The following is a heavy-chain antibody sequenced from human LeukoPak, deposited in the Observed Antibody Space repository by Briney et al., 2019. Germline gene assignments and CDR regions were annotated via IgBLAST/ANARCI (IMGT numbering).Heavy chain of an antibody. Sequence: PGGSLRLSCAASGFTVSSNYMSWVRQAPGKGLEWVSVIYSGGSTYYADSVKGRFTISRDNSKNTLYLQMNSLRAEDTAVYYCAKSHSSSWYSHFDYWGQGTLVTVSS. V-gene: IGHV3-53*01. CDR3: AKSHSSSWYSHFDY. CDR2: IYSGGST. J-gene: IGHJ4*02. D-gene: IGHD6-13*01. CDR1: GFTVSSNY.